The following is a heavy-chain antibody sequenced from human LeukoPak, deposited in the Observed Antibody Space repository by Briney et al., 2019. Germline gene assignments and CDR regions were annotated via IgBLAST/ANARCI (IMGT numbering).Heavy chain of an antibody. CDR3: ARDISGYYYFDY. Sequence: GRSLRLSCAASGFTFSNYGMHWVRQAPGKGLEWVAVIWYDGSNKYYADSVKGRFIISRDNSKNTLYLQMNSLRAEDTAVYYCARDISGYYYFDYWGQGTQVTVSS. V-gene: IGHV3-33*01. CDR1: GFTFSNYG. CDR2: IWYDGSNK. J-gene: IGHJ4*02. D-gene: IGHD3-22*01.